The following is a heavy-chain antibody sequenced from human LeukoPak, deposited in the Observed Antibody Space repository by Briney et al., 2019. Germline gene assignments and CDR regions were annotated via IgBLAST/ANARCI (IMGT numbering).Heavy chain of an antibody. D-gene: IGHD3-9*01. V-gene: IGHV1-2*02. CDR3: ARTYDILTGDAFDI. J-gene: IGHJ3*02. Sequence: GASVKVSCKASGYTFTSYYMHWVRQAPGQGLEWMGWVNPDTGDTKYAQIFQGRVTMTRDTSISAAYMELSRLRSDDTAVYYCARTYDILTGDAFDIWGQGTMVTVSS. CDR1: GYTFTSYY. CDR2: VNPDTGDT.